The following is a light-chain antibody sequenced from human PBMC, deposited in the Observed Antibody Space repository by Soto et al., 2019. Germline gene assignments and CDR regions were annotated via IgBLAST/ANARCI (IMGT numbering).Light chain of an antibody. Sequence: EIVLTQSPATLSLSPGERATLSCRASQSVSSYLAWYQQKPGQAPRLLIYEASNRATGIPARFSGSGSGTDFTLTISSLEPEDFAVYYCQQRSNWGGTFGQGTRLEIK. J-gene: IGKJ5*01. CDR3: QQRSNWGGT. V-gene: IGKV3-11*01. CDR1: QSVSSY. CDR2: EAS.